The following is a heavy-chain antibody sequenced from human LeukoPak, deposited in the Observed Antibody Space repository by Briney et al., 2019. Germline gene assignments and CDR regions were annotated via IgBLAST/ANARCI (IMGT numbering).Heavy chain of an antibody. J-gene: IGHJ6*03. CDR2: IRYDGSNK. V-gene: IGHV3-30*02. CDR3: AKEFSPHYYYYYMDV. Sequence: GGSLRLSCAASGFTFSSYGMHWVRQAPGKGLEWVAFIRYDGSNKYYADSVKGRFTISRDNSKNTLYLQMNSLRAEDTAVYYCAKEFSPHYYYYYMDVWGKGTTVTVSS. CDR1: GFTFSSYG.